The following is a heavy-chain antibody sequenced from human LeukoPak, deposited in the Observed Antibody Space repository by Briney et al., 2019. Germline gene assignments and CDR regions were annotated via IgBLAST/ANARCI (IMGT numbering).Heavy chain of an antibody. CDR2: ISAYNGNT. Sequence: ASVKVSCKASGYTFTSYGISWVRHAPGQGLEWMGWISAYNGNTNYAQKLQGRVTMTTDTSTSTAYMELRSLRSGDTAVYYCARDVPHFGGVIVRFDYWGQGTLVTVSS. V-gene: IGHV1-18*01. CDR1: GYTFTSYG. J-gene: IGHJ4*02. CDR3: ARDVPHFGGVIVRFDY. D-gene: IGHD3-16*02.